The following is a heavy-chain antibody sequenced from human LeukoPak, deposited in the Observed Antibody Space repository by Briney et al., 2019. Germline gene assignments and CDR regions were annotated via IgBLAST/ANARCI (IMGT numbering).Heavy chain of an antibody. D-gene: IGHD3-22*01. V-gene: IGHV3-7*01. CDR2: IKQDGSQS. Sequence: GGSLRLSCAASGFTFSSYWMTWVRQAPGKGLEWVANIKQDGSQSFYVDSVKGRFTISRDNAKSSLYLQMSSLDSEDTAVNYCARHYDRSGYSLDYWGQGTLVTVSS. J-gene: IGHJ4*02. CDR3: ARHYDRSGYSLDY. CDR1: GFTFSSYW.